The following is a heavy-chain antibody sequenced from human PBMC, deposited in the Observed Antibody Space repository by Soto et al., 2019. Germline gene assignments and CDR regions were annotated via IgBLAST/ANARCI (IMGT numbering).Heavy chain of an antibody. CDR1: GFTFSSYG. D-gene: IGHD3-22*01. CDR3: AKSPLVVVITGVIDY. J-gene: IGHJ4*02. CDR2: ISYDGSNK. V-gene: IGHV3-30*18. Sequence: GGSLRLSCAASGFTFSSYGMHWVRQAPGKGLEWVAVISYDGSNKYYADSVKGRFTISRDNSKNTLYLQMNSLRAEDTAVYYCAKSPLVVVITGVIDYWGQGTLVTVSS.